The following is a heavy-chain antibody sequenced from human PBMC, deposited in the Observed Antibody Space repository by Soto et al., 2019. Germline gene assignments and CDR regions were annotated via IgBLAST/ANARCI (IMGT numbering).Heavy chain of an antibody. CDR3: ARSRGSYYDYFDY. V-gene: IGHV1-69*06. D-gene: IGHD1-26*01. Sequence: QVQLVQSGAEVKKPGSSVKVSCKASGGTFSSYAISWVRQAPGQGLEWMGGIIPIFGTANYAQKFQGRVTINAEKSTSKAYMELSSLRSEDTAVYYCARSRGSYYDYFDYWGQGTLVTVSS. J-gene: IGHJ4*02. CDR2: IIPIFGTA. CDR1: GGTFSSYA.